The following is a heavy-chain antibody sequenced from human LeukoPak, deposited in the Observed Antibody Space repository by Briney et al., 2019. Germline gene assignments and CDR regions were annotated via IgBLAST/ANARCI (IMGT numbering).Heavy chain of an antibody. CDR2: IYDSGST. V-gene: IGHV4-59*01. CDR1: GGSISSYF. Sequence: NPSETLSLTCTVSGGSISSYFWSWIRQPPGKGLEWIGYIYDSGSTNYNPSLKSRVTISVDTPKNQFSLKLSSVTAADTAVYYCGREGSSRWHWFDPWGQGTPVTVSS. D-gene: IGHD6-13*01. J-gene: IGHJ5*02. CDR3: GREGSSRWHWFDP.